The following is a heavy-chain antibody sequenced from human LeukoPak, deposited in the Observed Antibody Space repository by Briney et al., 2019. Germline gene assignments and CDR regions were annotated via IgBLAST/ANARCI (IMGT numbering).Heavy chain of an antibody. Sequence: PSETLSLTCAVYGGSFSGYYWSWIRQPPGKGLEWIGEINHSGSTNYNPSLKSRVTISVDTSKNQFSLKLSSVTAADTAVHYCARGTHSSGYSYFDYWGQGTLVTVSS. D-gene: IGHD3-22*01. V-gene: IGHV4-34*01. CDR1: GGSFSGYY. J-gene: IGHJ4*02. CDR3: ARGTHSSGYSYFDY. CDR2: INHSGST.